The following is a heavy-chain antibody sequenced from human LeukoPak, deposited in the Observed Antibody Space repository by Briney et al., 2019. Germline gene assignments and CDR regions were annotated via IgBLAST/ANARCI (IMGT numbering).Heavy chain of an antibody. CDR1: GYTFTNYA. V-gene: IGHV7-4-1*02. Sequence: GASVKVSCKASGYTFTNYAMDWVRQAPGQGLEWMGWINTNTGNPTYAQGFTGRFVFSLDTSVSTAYLQVSSLKAEDTAVYYCARAFPYYCTGGSCYSYAFDIWGQGTMVTVSS. J-gene: IGHJ3*02. CDR3: ARAFPYYCTGGSCYSYAFDI. D-gene: IGHD2-15*01. CDR2: INTNTGNP.